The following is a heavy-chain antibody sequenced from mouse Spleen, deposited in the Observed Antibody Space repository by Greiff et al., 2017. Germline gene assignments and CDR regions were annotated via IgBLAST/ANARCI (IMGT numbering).Heavy chain of an antibody. CDR1: GFTFSSYA. CDR2: ISSGGSYT. Sequence: EVMLVESGGGLVKPGGSLKLSCAASGFTFSSYAMSWVRQTPEKRLEWVATISSGGSYTYYPDSVKGRFTISRDNAKNTLYLQMSSLRSEDTAMYYCARCLDSSGPSFAYWGQGTLVTVSA. CDR3: ARCLDSSGPSFAY. J-gene: IGHJ3*01. V-gene: IGHV5-9-1*01. D-gene: IGHD3-2*01.